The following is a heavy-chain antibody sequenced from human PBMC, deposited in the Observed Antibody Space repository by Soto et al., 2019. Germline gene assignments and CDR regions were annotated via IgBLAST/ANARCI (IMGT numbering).Heavy chain of an antibody. J-gene: IGHJ6*02. CDR3: AGIIVGATNGSDYYYGMDV. Sequence: GASVKVSCKASGYTFTGYDINWVRQATGQGLEWMGWMNPNSGNTGYAQKFQGRVTMTRNTSISTAYMELSSLRSEDTAVYYCAGIIVGATNGSDYYYGMDVWGQGTTVTVSS. CDR1: GYTFTGYD. D-gene: IGHD1-26*01. CDR2: MNPNSGNT. V-gene: IGHV1-8*01.